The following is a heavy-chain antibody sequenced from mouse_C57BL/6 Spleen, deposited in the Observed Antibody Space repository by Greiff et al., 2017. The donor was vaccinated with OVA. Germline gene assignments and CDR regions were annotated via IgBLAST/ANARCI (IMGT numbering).Heavy chain of an antibody. CDR1: GFTFSSYT. CDR3: ARRGHYDYDGGFAY. CDR2: ISGGGGNT. V-gene: IGHV5-9*01. J-gene: IGHJ3*01. Sequence: EVKVEESGGGLVKPGGSLKLSCAASGFTFSSYTMSWVRQTPEKRLEWVATISGGGGNTYYPDSVKGRFTISRDNAKNTLYLQMSSLRSEDTALYYCARRGHYDYDGGFAYWGQGTLVTVSA. D-gene: IGHD2-4*01.